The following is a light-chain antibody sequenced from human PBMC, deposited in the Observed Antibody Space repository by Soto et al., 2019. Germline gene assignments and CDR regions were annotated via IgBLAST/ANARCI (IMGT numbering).Light chain of an antibody. Sequence: QSVLTQPASVSGSPGQSITISCTGTSSDVGGYNYVSWYQQHPGKAPKLMIYDVSNRPSGVSNRFSGSKSGNTASLTISGLQAEDEADYYCSSYTSSSTLPNWVFGGGTKLTVL. CDR3: SSYTSSSTLPNWV. CDR2: DVS. V-gene: IGLV2-14*01. CDR1: SSDVGGYNY. J-gene: IGLJ3*02.